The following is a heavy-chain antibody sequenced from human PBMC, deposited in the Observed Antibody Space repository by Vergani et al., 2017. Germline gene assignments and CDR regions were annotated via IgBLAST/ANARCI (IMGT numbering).Heavy chain of an antibody. CDR2: ISGHDHRT. V-gene: IGHV3-21*01. D-gene: IGHD1-26*01. J-gene: IGHJ4*02. CDR1: GFRFREHG. CDR3: ARGESGSYYLEYYFDY. Sequence: EVQLLESGGGSVQPGESLRLSCVASGFRFREHGMNWVRQAPGKGLEWVSGISGHDHRTLYADSVKGRFTISRDNAKNSLYLQMNSLRAEDTAVYYCARGESGSYYLEYYFDYWGQGTLVTVSS.